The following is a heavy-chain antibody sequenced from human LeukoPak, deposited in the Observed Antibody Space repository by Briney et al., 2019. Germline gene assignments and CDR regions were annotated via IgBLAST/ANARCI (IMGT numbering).Heavy chain of an antibody. D-gene: IGHD1-26*01. CDR3: ARLSLMGNTRSYLDY. CDR1: GYSFNTYW. Sequence: GGSLKISCKGSGYSFNTYWIAWVRQMPGKGLDWMGIIYPGDSDTRYSPSFQGQVPISADKSITTAYLQWGSLKDSDTAIYYCARLSLMGNTRSYLDYWGQGTLVTGSS. J-gene: IGHJ4*02. CDR2: IYPGDSDT. V-gene: IGHV5-51*01.